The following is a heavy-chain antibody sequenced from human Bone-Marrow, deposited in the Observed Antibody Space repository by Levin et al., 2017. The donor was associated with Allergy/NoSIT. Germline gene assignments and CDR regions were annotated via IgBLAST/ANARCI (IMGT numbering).Heavy chain of an antibody. Sequence: ETLSLTCAASGFTFSSYAMSWVRQAPGKGLEWVSAISGSGGSTYYADSVKGRFTISRDNSKNTLYLQMNSLRAEDTAVYYCAKGLSYYDLIDYWGQGTLVTVSS. D-gene: IGHD3-3*01. V-gene: IGHV3-23*01. CDR1: GFTFSSYA. CDR3: AKGLSYYDLIDY. J-gene: IGHJ4*02. CDR2: ISGSGGST.